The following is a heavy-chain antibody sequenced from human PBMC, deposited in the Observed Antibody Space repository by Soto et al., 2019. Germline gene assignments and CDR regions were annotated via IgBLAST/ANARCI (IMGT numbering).Heavy chain of an antibody. J-gene: IGHJ6*02. Sequence: VQLLESGGGLVQPGGSLRLSCAAAGFTFSNYALTWVRQSPGKGLEWVSTFSGSGGSTYYADSVRGRFTISRDNSKNTLFLQMNSLSVEDTDIYYCARDWTGDTCPCLDVWGQGTTVSVSS. CDR1: GFTFSNYA. CDR3: ARDWTGDTCPCLDV. CDR2: FSGSGGST. V-gene: IGHV3-23*01. D-gene: IGHD2-21*01.